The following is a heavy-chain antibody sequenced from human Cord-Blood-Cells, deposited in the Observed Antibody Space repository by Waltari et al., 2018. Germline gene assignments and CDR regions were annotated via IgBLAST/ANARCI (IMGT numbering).Heavy chain of an antibody. CDR3: ARVKSSSSFAFDI. CDR1: GFTFSSYS. D-gene: IGHD6-6*01. V-gene: IGHV3-21*01. J-gene: IGHJ3*02. CDR2: ISISSSYI. Sequence: EVQLVESGGGLVKPGGSLRLSCAASGFTFSSYSMNWVRQAPGKGLDWVSSISISSSYIYDADSVKGRFTISRDNAKNSLYLQMNSLRAEDTAVYYCARVKSSSSFAFDIWGQGTMVTVSS.